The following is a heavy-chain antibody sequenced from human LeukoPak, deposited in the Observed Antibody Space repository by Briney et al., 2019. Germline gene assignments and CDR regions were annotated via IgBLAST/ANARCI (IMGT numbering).Heavy chain of an antibody. Sequence: ASVKVSCKASGYTFTAYYLHWVRQAPGQGLEWMGWINPNTGGAKYAQKFQGRLTMTRDTSISTAYMELSRLRSEDTAVYYCARGYYYDSSGYPSLDYWGQGTLVTVSS. CDR3: ARGYYYDSSGYPSLDY. V-gene: IGHV1-2*02. D-gene: IGHD3-22*01. J-gene: IGHJ4*02. CDR2: INPNTGGA. CDR1: GYTFTAYY.